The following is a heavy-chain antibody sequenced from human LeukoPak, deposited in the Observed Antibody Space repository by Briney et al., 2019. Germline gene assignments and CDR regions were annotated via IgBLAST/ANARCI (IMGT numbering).Heavy chain of an antibody. Sequence: SETLSLTCTVSGGSVSSSSHYWAWIRQPPGKGLEWIGSINYSGSTYYNPSLKSRITISVDTSKNQFSLKLSSVTAADTAVYYCVREHSSSADYWGQGTLVTVS. CDR3: VREHSSSADY. V-gene: IGHV4-39*07. J-gene: IGHJ4*02. CDR2: INYSGST. CDR1: GGSVSSSSHY. D-gene: IGHD6-6*01.